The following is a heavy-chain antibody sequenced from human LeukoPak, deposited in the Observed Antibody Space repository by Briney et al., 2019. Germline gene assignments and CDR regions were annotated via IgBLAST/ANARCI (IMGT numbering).Heavy chain of an antibody. CDR2: IYGGVNT. CDR1: GFTFSAYT. J-gene: IGHJ4*02. D-gene: IGHD1-1*01. Sequence: PGGSLRLSCAASGFTFSAYTMNWVRQAPGKGLEWVSVIYGGVNTVYADSVKGRFTISRDDSKNTLYLQMNSLRAEDTAVYYCAKSPKTGFLFDYWGQGTLVTVSS. CDR3: AKSPKTGFLFDY. V-gene: IGHV3-66*01.